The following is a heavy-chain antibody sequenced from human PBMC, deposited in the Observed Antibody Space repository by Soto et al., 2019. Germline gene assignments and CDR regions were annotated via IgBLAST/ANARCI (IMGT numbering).Heavy chain of an antibody. J-gene: IGHJ4*02. V-gene: IGHV1-2*04. CDR3: ARDQEYYGSGSYVSFDY. D-gene: IGHD3-10*01. CDR2: INPNSGGT. Sequence: ASVKVSCKASGYTFTGYYMHWVRQAPGQGLEWMGWINPNSGGTNYAQKFQGWVTMTRDTSISTAYMELSRLRSDDTAVYFCARDQEYYGSGSYVSFDYWGQGTLVTVSS. CDR1: GYTFTGYY.